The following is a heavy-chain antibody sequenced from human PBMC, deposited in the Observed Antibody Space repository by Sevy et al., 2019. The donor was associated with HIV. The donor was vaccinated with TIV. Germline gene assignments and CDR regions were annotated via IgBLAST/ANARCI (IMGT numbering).Heavy chain of an antibody. V-gene: IGHV3-43*01. CDR2: ISWDGGST. J-gene: IGHJ4*02. CDR3: AKEGQGYGSGSFDY. Sequence: GGSLRLSCAASGFTFDDYTMHWVRHAPGKGLEWVSLISWDGGSTYYADSVKGRFTISRDNSKNSLYLQMNSLRTEDTALYYCAKEGQGYGSGSFDYWGQGTLVTVSS. D-gene: IGHD3-10*01. CDR1: GFTFDDYT.